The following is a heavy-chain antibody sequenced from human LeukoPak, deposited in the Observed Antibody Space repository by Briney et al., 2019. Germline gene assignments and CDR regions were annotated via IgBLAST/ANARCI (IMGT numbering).Heavy chain of an antibody. J-gene: IGHJ4*02. CDR2: IIPILGIA. D-gene: IGHD4-23*01. CDR1: GGTFSSYT. Sequence: SVKVSCXASGGTFSSYTISWVRQAPGQGLEWMGRIIPILGIANYAQKFQGRVTITADKSTSTAYMELSSLRSEDTAVYYCARDIRDYGGNLPSDYWGQGTLVTVSS. V-gene: IGHV1-69*04. CDR3: ARDIRDYGGNLPSDY.